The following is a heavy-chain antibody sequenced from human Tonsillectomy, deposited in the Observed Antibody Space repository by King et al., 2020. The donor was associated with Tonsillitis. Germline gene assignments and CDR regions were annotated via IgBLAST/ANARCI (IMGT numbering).Heavy chain of an antibody. V-gene: IGHV4-59*01. CDR1: GGSISSYY. Sequence: QLQESGPGLVKPSETLSLTCTVSGGSISSYYWNWIRQPPGKELEWIGYIYYRGSTNYNPSLKSRVTISVDTSQNQFSLKLTSVTAADTAVYYCARGGRDSGSPGRVDYWGQGTLVTVSS. CDR2: IYYRGST. CDR3: ARGGRDSGSPGRVDY. J-gene: IGHJ4*02. D-gene: IGHD1-26*01.